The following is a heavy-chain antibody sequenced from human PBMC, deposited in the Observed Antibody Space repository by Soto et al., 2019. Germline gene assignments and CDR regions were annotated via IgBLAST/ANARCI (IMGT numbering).Heavy chain of an antibody. J-gene: IGHJ6*02. CDR1: GFTVSSDY. V-gene: IGHV3-53*01. CDR3: ARAYGMDV. CDR2: IYPGGST. Sequence: GGSLRLSCAASGFTVSSDYMSWVRQAPGKGLDWVSVIYPGGSTYYADSVKGRFTFSRDNSKNTLYLQMNSLRAEDTAVYYCARAYGMDVWGQGTTVTVSS.